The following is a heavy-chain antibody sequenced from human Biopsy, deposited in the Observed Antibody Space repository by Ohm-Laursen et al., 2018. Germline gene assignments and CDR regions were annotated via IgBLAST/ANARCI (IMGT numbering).Heavy chain of an antibody. Sequence: ASVKVSCKASGYTFSGYYMHWVRQAPGQGLEWMGWINPDSGVTNHAQKFQGRVTMTRDTSISTAYMELSRLGSDDTAVYYCARDKYRSWNYFDNWGQGSLVTVSS. D-gene: IGHD6-19*01. CDR3: ARDKYRSWNYFDN. V-gene: IGHV1-2*02. CDR1: GYTFSGYY. CDR2: INPDSGVT. J-gene: IGHJ4*02.